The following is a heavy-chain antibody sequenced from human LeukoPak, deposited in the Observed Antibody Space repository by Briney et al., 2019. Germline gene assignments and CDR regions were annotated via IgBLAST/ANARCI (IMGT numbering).Heavy chain of an antibody. J-gene: IGHJ4*02. CDR2: ISSSSKDI. Sequence: GGSLRLSCAASGFTFSTHNMNWVRQAPGKGLEWVSSISSSSKDIYYADSVKGRFTISRDNAKNSLFLQMNSLRAEDTAVYYCARAPGYGAAYYFDYWGQGTLVTVSS. CDR3: ARAPGYGAAYYFDY. CDR1: GFTFSTHN. V-gene: IGHV3-21*06. D-gene: IGHD1-1*01.